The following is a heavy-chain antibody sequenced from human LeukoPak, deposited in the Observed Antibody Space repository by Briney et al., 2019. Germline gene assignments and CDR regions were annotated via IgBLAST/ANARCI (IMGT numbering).Heavy chain of an antibody. CDR2: IFTDGSTT. J-gene: IGHJ4*01. Sequence: GGSLRLSCVASEFDFFSYGMQWVRQAPGKGLVWVARIFTDGSTTTYADSVKGRFTISRDNAKNTLYLEMKSLRVEDTAVYYCARELPREVTLDYWGQGTLVTVSS. V-gene: IGHV3-74*03. D-gene: IGHD2-21*02. CDR3: ARELPREVTLDY. CDR1: EFDFFSYG.